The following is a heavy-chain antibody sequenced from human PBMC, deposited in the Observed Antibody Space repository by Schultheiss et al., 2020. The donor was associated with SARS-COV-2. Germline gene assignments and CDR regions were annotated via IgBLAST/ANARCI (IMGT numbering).Heavy chain of an antibody. V-gene: IGHV1-69*06. J-gene: IGHJ4*02. Sequence: SVKVSCKASGYTFTSYGISWVRQAPGQGLEWMGGIIPIFGTANYAQKFQGRVTITADKSTSTAYMELSSLRSEDTAVYYCAEGVGANRNLDYWGQGTLVTVSS. CDR1: GYTFTSYG. CDR2: IIPIFGTA. D-gene: IGHD1-26*01. CDR3: AEGVGANRNLDY.